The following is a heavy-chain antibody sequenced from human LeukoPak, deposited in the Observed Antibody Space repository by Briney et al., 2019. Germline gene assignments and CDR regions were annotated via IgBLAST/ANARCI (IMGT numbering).Heavy chain of an antibody. Sequence: PGGSLRLSCAASGFTFSSYGMHWVRQAPGKGLEWVAVIWYDGSNKYYADSVKGRFTISRDNSKNTLYLQMNRPGPEDTAVYYCAKDRFSYASGNTDYWGQGTLVTVSS. CDR1: GFTFSSYG. D-gene: IGHD3-10*01. CDR3: AKDRFSYASGNTDY. J-gene: IGHJ4*02. V-gene: IGHV3-30*02. CDR2: IWYDGSNK.